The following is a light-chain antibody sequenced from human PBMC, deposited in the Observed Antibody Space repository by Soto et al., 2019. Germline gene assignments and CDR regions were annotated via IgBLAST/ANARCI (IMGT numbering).Light chain of an antibody. CDR3: QQYSTSPPIT. V-gene: IGKV3D-15*01. Sequence: EIVMTQSPATLSVSPGERATLSCRASQSVSSNLAWYQQKPGQAPRLLIYGGSTRATGIPNRFSGSGSGTDFTLTISRLEPEDFAVYFCQQYSTSPPITFGQGTRLEI. J-gene: IGKJ5*01. CDR2: GGS. CDR1: QSVSSN.